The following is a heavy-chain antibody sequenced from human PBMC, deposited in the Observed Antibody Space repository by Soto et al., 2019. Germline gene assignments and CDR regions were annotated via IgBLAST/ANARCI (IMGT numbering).Heavy chain of an antibody. V-gene: IGHV4-39*01. D-gene: IGHD3-9*01. CDR3: ARLEGLATISYYFDF. CDR1: GGSISSSSYY. CDR2: IYYSGST. J-gene: IGHJ4*02. Sequence: SETRSLTCTVSGGSISSSSYYWGWIRQPPGKGLEWIGSIYYSGSTYYNPSLKSRVTISVDTSKNQFSLKLNSVTAADSAVYFCARLEGLATISYYFDFWGPGALVTVSS.